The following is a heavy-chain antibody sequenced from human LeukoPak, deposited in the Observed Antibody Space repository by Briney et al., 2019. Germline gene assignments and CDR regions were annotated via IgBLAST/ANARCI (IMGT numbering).Heavy chain of an antibody. CDR2: ISAYNGNT. CDR1: GYTFTSYG. CDR3: ARDDRMSYWSSYPLDY. D-gene: IGHD1-26*01. V-gene: IGHV1-18*01. Sequence: ASVKVSCKASGYTFTSYGISWVRQAPGQGLEWMGWISAYNGNTNYAQKLQGRVTMTTDTSTSTAYMELRSLRSDDTAVYYCARDDRMSYWSSYPLDYWGQGTLVTVSS. J-gene: IGHJ4*02.